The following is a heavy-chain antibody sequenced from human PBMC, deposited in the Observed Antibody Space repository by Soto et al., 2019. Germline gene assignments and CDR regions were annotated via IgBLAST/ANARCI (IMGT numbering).Heavy chain of an antibody. CDR1: GFPFSSYV. J-gene: IGHJ4*02. CDR2: ISGGGSNT. D-gene: IGHD6-6*01. CDR3: AKDSHKYTSSLRARYFDY. V-gene: IGHV3-23*01. Sequence: EVQLLESGGGLVQRGGSLRLSCAASGFPFSSYVMSWDRQAPGKGLEWVSGISGGGSNTFYADSVKGRFTISRDNSKNTLLLQMNSLGAEDTAVYYCAKDSHKYTSSLRARYFDYWGQGIGVIVSS.